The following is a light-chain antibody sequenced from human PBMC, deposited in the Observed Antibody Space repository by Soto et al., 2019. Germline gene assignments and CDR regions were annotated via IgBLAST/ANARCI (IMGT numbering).Light chain of an antibody. Sequence: QCALTQPASVSGSPGQSITISCTGTSNHVGGYNSVSCYQQHPGKAPKLMIYEVSNRPSGVSNRFSGSKSGNTASLTISGLQAEDEADYYCSSYTTSSTLLYVFGTGTKLTVL. J-gene: IGLJ1*01. CDR2: EVS. V-gene: IGLV2-14*01. CDR3: SSYTTSSTLLYV. CDR1: SNHVGGYNS.